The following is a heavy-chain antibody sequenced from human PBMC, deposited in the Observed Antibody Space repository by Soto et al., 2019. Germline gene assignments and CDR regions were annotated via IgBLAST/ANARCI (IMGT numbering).Heavy chain of an antibody. CDR3: ASVDVSPMYSVCQSAGEV. Sequence: QVQLQESGPGLVKPSETLSLTCTVSGGSISSYYWSWIRQPPGKGLEWIGYIYYSGRTNYNPSFRNGVPCAVDMSKYAFGLMLSAGPAADTGAASGASVDVSPMYSVCQSAGEVWG. CDR2: IYYSGRT. D-gene: IGHD2-8*01. J-gene: IGHJ6*01. CDR1: GGSISSYY. V-gene: IGHV4-59*01.